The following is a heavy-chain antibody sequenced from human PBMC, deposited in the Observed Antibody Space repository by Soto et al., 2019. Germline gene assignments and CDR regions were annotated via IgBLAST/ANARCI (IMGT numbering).Heavy chain of an antibody. V-gene: IGHV3-30-3*01. J-gene: IGHJ4*02. CDR1: GFTFSSYA. CDR3: AREKSLAAGY. CDR2: ISYDGSNK. D-gene: IGHD6-13*01. Sequence: SLRLSCAASGFTFSSYAMHWVRQAPGKGLEWVAVISYDGSNKYYADSVKGRFTISRDNSKNTLYLQMNSLRAEDTAVYYCAREKSLAAGYWGQGTLVTVSS.